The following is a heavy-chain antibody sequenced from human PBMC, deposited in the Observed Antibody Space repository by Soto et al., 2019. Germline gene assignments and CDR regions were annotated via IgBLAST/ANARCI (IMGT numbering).Heavy chain of an antibody. J-gene: IGHJ6*02. Sequence: SETLSLTCAFYVGSFSGYYWSWIRHPPGKWLEWIGEINHSGSTNYNPSLKSRVTISVDTSKNQFSLKLSSVTAADTAVYYCATTQPRYIQLHQGQQRMDVWGQRTTVSGSS. CDR1: VGSFSGYY. CDR3: ATTQPRYIQLHQGQQRMDV. CDR2: INHSGST. D-gene: IGHD5-18*01. V-gene: IGHV4-34*01.